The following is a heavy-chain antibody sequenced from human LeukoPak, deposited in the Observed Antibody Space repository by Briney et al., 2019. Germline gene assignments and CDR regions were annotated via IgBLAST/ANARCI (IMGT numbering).Heavy chain of an antibody. J-gene: IGHJ3*02. D-gene: IGHD3-22*01. CDR3: ARGHPRTYYYDSSGYHPADAFDI. V-gene: IGHV4-30-4*01. CDR1: GGSISSGDYY. CDR2: IYYSGST. Sequence: PSQTLSLTCTVSGGSISSGDYYWSWIRRPPGKGLEWIGYIYYSGSTYYNPSLKSRVTISVDTSKNQFSLKLSSVTAADTAVYYCARGHPRTYYYDSSGYHPADAFDILGQGTMVTVSS.